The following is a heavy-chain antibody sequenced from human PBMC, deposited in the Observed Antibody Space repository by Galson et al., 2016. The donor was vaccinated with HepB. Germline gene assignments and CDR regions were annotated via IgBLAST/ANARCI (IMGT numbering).Heavy chain of an antibody. CDR1: GFTFSGSA. CDR2: IRNKANSYAT. J-gene: IGHJ4*02. D-gene: IGHD2-8*01. Sequence: LRLSCAASGFTFSGSAMHWVRQASGKGLEWVGRIRNKANSYATAYAVSVKGRFTISRDDSKNTAYLQMNSLKTEDTAVYYCTRGGPGNGNFDYWGQGTLVTVSS. V-gene: IGHV3-73*01. CDR3: TRGGPGNGNFDY.